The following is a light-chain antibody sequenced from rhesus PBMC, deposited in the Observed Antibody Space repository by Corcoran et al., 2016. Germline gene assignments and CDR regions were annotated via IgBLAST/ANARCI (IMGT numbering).Light chain of an antibody. CDR1: QSISSW. CDR2: KAS. V-gene: IGKV1-22*01. CDR3: QQYSSSPYS. J-gene: IGKJ2*01. Sequence: DIQMTQSPSSLPASVGDTVTITCRASQSISSWLAWYQQKPGKAPKLLINKASTLQSGVPSRFSGSGSGTDVTLTLSSLQSEDVATYYCQQYSSSPYSFGQGTKVEIK.